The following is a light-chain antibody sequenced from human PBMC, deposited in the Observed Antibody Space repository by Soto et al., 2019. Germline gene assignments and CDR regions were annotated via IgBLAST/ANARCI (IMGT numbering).Light chain of an antibody. J-gene: IGKJ4*01. CDR3: QQYSRMVS. CDR1: HDVSRN. V-gene: IGKV1-33*01. Sequence: DIQMTQSPSSLSASVGDRVTIACQSSHDVSRNLNWLQQKPGEAPKLLIYDASNLERRVPSRFSGSGSETYFTIIISTLQPEDVATYYCQQYSRMVSFGGGTAMEIK. CDR2: DAS.